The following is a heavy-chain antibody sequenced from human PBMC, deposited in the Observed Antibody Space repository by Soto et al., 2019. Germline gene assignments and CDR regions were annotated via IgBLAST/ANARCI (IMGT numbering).Heavy chain of an antibody. Sequence: QVQLVQSGAEVKKPGASVKVSCKASGYTFTSYGISWVRQAPGQGLEWMGWISAYNGNTNYAQKLQGRVTMTTDTSTSTDYMELRSLRSDDTAVYYCARDGPTMRLADRYPFDYWGQGTLVTVSS. V-gene: IGHV1-18*01. CDR2: ISAYNGNT. D-gene: IGHD1-26*01. CDR3: ARDGPTMRLADRYPFDY. J-gene: IGHJ4*02. CDR1: GYTFTSYG.